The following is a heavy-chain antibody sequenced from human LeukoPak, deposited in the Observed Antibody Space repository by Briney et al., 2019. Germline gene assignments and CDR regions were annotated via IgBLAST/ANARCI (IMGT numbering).Heavy chain of an antibody. D-gene: IGHD5-18*01. CDR3: ASVLDTAMLPETFDI. Sequence: GGSLRLSCAASGFTVSSNYMSWVRQAPGKGLEWVSVIYSGGSTYYADSVKGRFTISRDNSKNTLYLQMNSLRAEDTAVYYCASVLDTAMLPETFDIWGQGTMVTVSS. CDR1: GFTVSSNY. V-gene: IGHV3-53*01. CDR2: IYSGGST. J-gene: IGHJ3*02.